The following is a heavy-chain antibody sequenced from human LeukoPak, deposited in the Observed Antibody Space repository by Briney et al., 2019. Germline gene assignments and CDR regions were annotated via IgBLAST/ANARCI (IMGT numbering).Heavy chain of an antibody. V-gene: IGHV4-39*01. Sequence: SETLSLTCTVSGGSISSSSYYWGWIRQPPGKGLEWIGSIYYSGSTYYNPSLKSRVTISVDTSKYQFSLKLSSVTAADTAVYYCARQTLEWLRNMGGANWFDPWGQGTLVTVSS. CDR2: IYYSGST. CDR1: GGSISSSSYY. J-gene: IGHJ5*02. D-gene: IGHD3-3*01. CDR3: ARQTLEWLRNMGGANWFDP.